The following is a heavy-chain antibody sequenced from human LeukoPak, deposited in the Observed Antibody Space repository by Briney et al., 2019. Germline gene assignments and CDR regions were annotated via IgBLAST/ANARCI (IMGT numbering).Heavy chain of an antibody. V-gene: IGHV1-18*01. J-gene: IGHJ4*02. CDR1: GYTFTSYG. Sequence: ASVKVSCKASGYTFTSYGISWVRQAPGQGPEWMGWISAYNGNTNYAQKLQGRVTMTTDTSTSTAYMELRSLRSDDTAVYYCARGYCSSTSCYSFDYWGQGTLVTVSS. CDR3: ARGYCSSTSCYSFDY. D-gene: IGHD2-2*01. CDR2: ISAYNGNT.